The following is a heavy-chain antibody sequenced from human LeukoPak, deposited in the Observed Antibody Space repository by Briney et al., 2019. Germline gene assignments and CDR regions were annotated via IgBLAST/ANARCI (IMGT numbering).Heavy chain of an antibody. CDR1: GFTVGSNY. V-gene: IGHV3-66*02. J-gene: IGHJ6*03. CDR3: ARGGGTSPYYYYMDV. CDR2: IYSGGST. D-gene: IGHD2-2*01. Sequence: PPGGSLRLSCAASGFTVGSNYMSWVRQAPGKGLEWVSVIYSGGSTYYADSVKGRFTISRDNSKNTLYLQMNSLRAEDTAVYYCARGGGTSPYYYYMDVWGKGTTVTVSS.